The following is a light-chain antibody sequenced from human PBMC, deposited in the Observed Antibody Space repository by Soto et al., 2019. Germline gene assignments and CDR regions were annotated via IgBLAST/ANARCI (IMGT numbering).Light chain of an antibody. Sequence: EILLTQSPATLSVSPGERVTLSCRASQSVSSNLAWYQQTPGQAPRLLIYDASNRDTGIPARFSGSGSGTDFTLSLSRLEPEDFEVYYCQQRSNWPRTFGQGTKVDIK. V-gene: IGKV3-11*01. CDR2: DAS. J-gene: IGKJ1*01. CDR3: QQRSNWPRT. CDR1: QSVSSN.